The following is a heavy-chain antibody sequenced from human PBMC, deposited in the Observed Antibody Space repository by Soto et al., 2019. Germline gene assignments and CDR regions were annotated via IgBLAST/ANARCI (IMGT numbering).Heavy chain of an antibody. J-gene: IGHJ6*02. CDR1: GYTFTSYG. V-gene: IGHV1-18*01. CDR2: ISAYNGNT. D-gene: IGHD6-13*01. Sequence: ASVKVSCKASGYTFTSYGISWVRQAPGQGLEWMGWISAYNGNTNYAQKLQGRVTMTTDTSTSTAYMELRSLRSDDTAVYYCARVGSSRGHYYYYGMDAWGQGTTVTVSS. CDR3: ARVGSSRGHYYYYGMDA.